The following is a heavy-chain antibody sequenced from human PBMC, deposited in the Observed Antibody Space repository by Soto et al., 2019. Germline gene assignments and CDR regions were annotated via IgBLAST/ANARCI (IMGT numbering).Heavy chain of an antibody. CDR1: GGSISSYY. V-gene: IGHV4-59*01. Sequence: PSETLSLTCTVSGGSISSYYWSWIRQPPGKGLEWIGYIYYSGSTNYNPSLKSRVTISVDTSKNQFSLKLSSVTAADTAVYYCARDQGYGKNYYYGMDVWGQGPTVTVSS. J-gene: IGHJ6*02. D-gene: IGHD5-18*01. CDR2: IYYSGST. CDR3: ARDQGYGKNYYYGMDV.